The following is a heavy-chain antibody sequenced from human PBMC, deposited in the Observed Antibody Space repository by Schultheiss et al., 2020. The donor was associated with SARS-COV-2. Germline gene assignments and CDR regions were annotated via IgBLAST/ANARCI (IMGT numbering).Heavy chain of an antibody. CDR2: IYYSGRT. D-gene: IGHD3-22*01. J-gene: IGHJ4*02. Sequence: SQTLSLTCTVSGGSISSYYWSWIRQPPGKGLEWIGYIYYSGRTNYNPSLKSRVTISVDTSKNQFSLKQSSVTAADTAVYYCASEWGITYYYDSSGYYPPDYWGQGTLVTVSS. V-gene: IGHV4-59*08. CDR3: ASEWGITYYYDSSGYYPPDY. CDR1: GGSISSYY.